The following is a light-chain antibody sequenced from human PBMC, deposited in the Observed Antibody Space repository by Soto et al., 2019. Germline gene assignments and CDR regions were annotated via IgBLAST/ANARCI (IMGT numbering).Light chain of an antibody. J-gene: IGKJ4*01. V-gene: IGKV3-15*01. CDR3: QQYRDWPLT. CDR2: DAS. Sequence: EIVLTQSPGTLSLSPGERATLSFRAGHSAASAVAWYQQKPGQAPRLLIYDASTRATGIPARYSGSGSATEFTLTISSLQSEDFAVYSCQQYRDWPLTFGGGTKVDTK. CDR1: HSAASA.